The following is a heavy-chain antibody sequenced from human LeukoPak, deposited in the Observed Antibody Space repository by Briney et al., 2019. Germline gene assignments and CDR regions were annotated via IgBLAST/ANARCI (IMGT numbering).Heavy chain of an antibody. CDR3: ARGQYSSSSAGIDY. CDR2: INWNGGST. Sequence: SGGSLRLFCAASGFTFDDYGMSWVRQAPGKGLEWVSGINWNGGSTGYADSVKGRFTISRDNAKNSLYLQMNSLRAEDTALYYCARGQYSSSSAGIDYWGQGTLVTVSS. D-gene: IGHD6-6*01. V-gene: IGHV3-20*04. CDR1: GFTFDDYG. J-gene: IGHJ4*02.